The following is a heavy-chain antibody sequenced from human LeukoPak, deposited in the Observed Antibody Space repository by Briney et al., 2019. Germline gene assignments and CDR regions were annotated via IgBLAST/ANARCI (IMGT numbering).Heavy chain of an antibody. Sequence: GGSLRLSCAASGFTFSSYAMSWVRQAPGKGLEWVSAISGSGGSTYYADSVKGRFTISRDNSKNTLYLQMNSLRGEDTAVYYCAKDSVYYDFWSGYLVPYFDYWGQGTLVTVSS. V-gene: IGHV3-23*01. CDR2: ISGSGGST. CDR3: AKDSVYYDFWSGYLVPYFDY. D-gene: IGHD3-3*01. CDR1: GFTFSSYA. J-gene: IGHJ4*02.